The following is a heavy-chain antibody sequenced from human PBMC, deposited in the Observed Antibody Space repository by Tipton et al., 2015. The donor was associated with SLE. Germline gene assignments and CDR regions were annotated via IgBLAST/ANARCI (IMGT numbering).Heavy chain of an antibody. CDR3: ARGGPGYFDY. V-gene: IGHV4-59*11. CDR2: IYYSGST. CDR1: GGSISSHY. J-gene: IGHJ4*02. Sequence: LRLSCTVSGGSISSHYWSWIRQPPGKGLEWIGYIYYSGSTNYNPSLKSRVTISVDTSKNQFSLKLSSVTAADTAVYYCARGGPGYFDYWGQGTLVTVSS.